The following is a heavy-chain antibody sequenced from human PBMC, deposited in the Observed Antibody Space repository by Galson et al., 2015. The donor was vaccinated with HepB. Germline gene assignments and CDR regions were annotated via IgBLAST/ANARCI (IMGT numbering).Heavy chain of an antibody. J-gene: IGHJ4*02. CDR2: INQDGSQK. CDR3: SRSLIE. CDR1: GFPFNNNW. Sequence: SLRLSCAASGFPFNNNWMDWVRQAPGKGLEWVANINQDGSQKYYLHSVEGRFTISRDNAENSLYLQMNSLRVEDTAVYYCSRSLIEWGQGTLVSVSS. V-gene: IGHV3-7*01. D-gene: IGHD3-22*01.